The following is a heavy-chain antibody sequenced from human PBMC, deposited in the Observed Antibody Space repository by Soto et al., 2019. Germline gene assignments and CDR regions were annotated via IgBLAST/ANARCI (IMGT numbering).Heavy chain of an antibody. CDR3: ARVNYYYDKGDY. CDR1: GYTFTSYG. J-gene: IGHJ4*02. V-gene: IGHV1-18*01. Sequence: ASVKVSCKASGYTFTSYGISCVRQAPGQGLEWMGWISAYNGNTNYAQKLQGRVTMTTDTSTSTAYMELRSLRSDDTAVYYCARVNYYYDKGDYWGQGTLVTVSS. CDR2: ISAYNGNT. D-gene: IGHD3-22*01.